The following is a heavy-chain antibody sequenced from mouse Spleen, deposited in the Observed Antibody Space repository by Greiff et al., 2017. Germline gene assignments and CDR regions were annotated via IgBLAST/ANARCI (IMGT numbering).Heavy chain of an antibody. Sequence: QVQLQQPGAELVMPGASVKLSCKASGYTFTSYWMHWVKQRPGQGLEWIGEIDPSDSYTNYNQKFKGKATLTVDESSSTAYMQLSSLTSEDSAVYYCARWRGTGYFDYWGQGTTLTVSS. V-gene: IGHV1-69*01. D-gene: IGHD4-1*01. CDR2: IDPSDSYT. CDR3: ARWRGTGYFDY. CDR1: GYTFTSYW. J-gene: IGHJ2*01.